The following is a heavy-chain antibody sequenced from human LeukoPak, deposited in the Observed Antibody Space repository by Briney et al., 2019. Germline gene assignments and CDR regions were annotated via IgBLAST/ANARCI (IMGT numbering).Heavy chain of an antibody. CDR3: AKGTSYKNY. D-gene: IGHD1-14*01. CDR1: GFTFSSYA. V-gene: IGHV3-30*04. J-gene: IGHJ4*02. CDR2: ISYDGSNK. Sequence: GGSLRLSCAASGFTFSSYAMHWVRQAPGKGLEWVAVISYDGSNKYYADSVKGRFTISRDNSKNTLYLQMNSLRAEDTAVYYCAKGTSYKNYWGQGTLVTVSS.